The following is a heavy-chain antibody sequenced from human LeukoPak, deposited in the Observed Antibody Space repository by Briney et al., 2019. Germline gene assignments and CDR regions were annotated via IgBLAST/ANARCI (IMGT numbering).Heavy chain of an antibody. V-gene: IGHV3-7*01. CDR3: ARDRGWIQHDI. J-gene: IGHJ3*02. CDR2: IKGDGSAK. Sequence: GGSLRLSCAASGFAFSDSWMTWIRQAPGKGLERVAFIKGDGSAKKYVDSVKGRFTTSRDNAKNSLFLQMNSLRAEDTAVYYCARDRGWIQHDIWGQGTMVTVSS. D-gene: IGHD5-18*01. CDR1: GFAFSDSW.